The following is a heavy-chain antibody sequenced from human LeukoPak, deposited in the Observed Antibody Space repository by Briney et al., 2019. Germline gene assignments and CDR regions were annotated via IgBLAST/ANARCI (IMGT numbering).Heavy chain of an antibody. CDR1: GGFISGYY. J-gene: IGHJ5*02. V-gene: IGHV4-59*01. CDR2: IYYSGNT. CDR3: ARRLAADGSVWFDP. Sequence: SETLSLTCTVSGGFISGYYWGWIRQPPGKGLEWIGHIYYSGNTNYNPSLKSRVTISVDTSKNQFSLMLTSVTAADTAVYHCARRLAADGSVWFDPWGQGTLVTVSS. D-gene: IGHD6-13*01.